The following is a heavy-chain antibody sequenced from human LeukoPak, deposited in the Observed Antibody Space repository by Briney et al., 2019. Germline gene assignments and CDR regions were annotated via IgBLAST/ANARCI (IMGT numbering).Heavy chain of an antibody. CDR3: ARGRGSGMAEFGY. CDR1: GGSISSYY. CDR2: IYYSGNT. J-gene: IGHJ4*02. D-gene: IGHD3-10*01. V-gene: IGHV4-59*01. Sequence: PSETLSLTCTVSGGSISSYYWSWIQQPPGKGLEWIGYIYYSGNTNYNPSLKSRVTISVDTSKNQFSLKLSSVTAADTAVYYCARGRGSGMAEFGYWGQGTLVTVSS.